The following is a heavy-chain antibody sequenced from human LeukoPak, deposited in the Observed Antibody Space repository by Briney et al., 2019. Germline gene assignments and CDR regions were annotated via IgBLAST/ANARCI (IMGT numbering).Heavy chain of an antibody. CDR2: IYHSGST. D-gene: IGHD3-10*01. J-gene: IGHJ5*02. CDR1: GGSISSSNW. Sequence: SGTLSLTCADSGGSISSSNWWSWVRQPPGKGLEWIGEIYHSGSTNYNPSLKSRVTISVDKSKNQFSLKLSSVTAADTAVYYCARVFLHPYYGSGIAIWFDPWGQGTLVTVSS. V-gene: IGHV4-4*02. CDR3: ARVFLHPYYGSGIAIWFDP.